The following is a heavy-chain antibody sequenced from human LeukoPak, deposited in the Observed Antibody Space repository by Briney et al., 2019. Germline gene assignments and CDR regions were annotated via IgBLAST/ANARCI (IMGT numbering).Heavy chain of an antibody. CDR3: ARDLRPAGYSSG. Sequence: PGGSLRLSCATSGFTFSSYSMNWVRQAPGKGLEWVSSISSSSSYIYYADSVKGRFTISRDNAKNSLYLQMNSLRAEDTAVYYCARDLRPAGYSSGWGQGTLVTVSS. V-gene: IGHV3-21*01. CDR2: ISSSSSYI. D-gene: IGHD6-19*01. J-gene: IGHJ4*02. CDR1: GFTFSSYS.